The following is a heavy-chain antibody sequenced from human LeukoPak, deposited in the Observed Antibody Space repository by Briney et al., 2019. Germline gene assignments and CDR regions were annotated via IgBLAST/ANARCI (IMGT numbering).Heavy chain of an antibody. CDR3: ARQSFTMVRGINWFDP. CDR2: IWYDGSNE. D-gene: IGHD3-10*01. CDR1: GFTFSRYG. Sequence: GGSLRLSCAASGFTFSRYGMHWVRQAPGKGLEWVAVIWYDGSNEYYADSVKGRFTIFRDNSKNTLHLQMNSLRAEDTAVYYCARQSFTMVRGINWFDPWGQGTLVTVSS. V-gene: IGHV3-33*01. J-gene: IGHJ5*02.